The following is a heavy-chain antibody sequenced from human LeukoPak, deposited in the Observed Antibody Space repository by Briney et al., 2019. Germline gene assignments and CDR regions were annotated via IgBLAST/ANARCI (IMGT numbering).Heavy chain of an antibody. J-gene: IGHJ5*02. V-gene: IGHV4-59*08. Sequence: NPSETLSLTCTVSGGSISSYYWSWIRQPPGKGLEWIGYIYYSGSTNYNPSLKSRVTISVDTSKNQFSLKLSSVTAADTAVYYCARHTIFGVVISWWFDPWGQGTLVTVSS. D-gene: IGHD3-3*01. CDR1: GGSISSYY. CDR3: ARHTIFGVVISWWFDP. CDR2: IYYSGST.